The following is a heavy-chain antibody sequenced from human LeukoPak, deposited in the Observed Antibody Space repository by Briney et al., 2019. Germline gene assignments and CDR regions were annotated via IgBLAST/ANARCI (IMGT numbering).Heavy chain of an antibody. J-gene: IGHJ5*02. CDR3: AREVGSGYDSNWFDP. Sequence: SQTLSLTCAVSGGSISSGGYSWSWIRQPPGQGLEWIGYIYHSGSTYYNPSLKSRVTISVDRSKNQFSLKLSSVTAADTAVYYCAREVGSGYDSNWFDPWGQGTLVTVSS. V-gene: IGHV4-30-2*01. CDR1: GGSISSGGYS. CDR2: IYHSGST. D-gene: IGHD5-12*01.